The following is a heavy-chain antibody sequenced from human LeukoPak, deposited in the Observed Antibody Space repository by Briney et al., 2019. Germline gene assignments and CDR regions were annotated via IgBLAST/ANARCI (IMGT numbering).Heavy chain of an antibody. CDR2: IRSDGIST. CDR3: ARGPGGWFDP. V-gene: IGHV3-74*01. J-gene: IGHJ5*02. CDR1: GFTFSSYW. D-gene: IGHD3-10*01. Sequence: GGSLRLSCAASGFTFSSYWMHWVRQAPGKGLVWVSRIRSDGISTSYADSVKGRFAISRDNAKNTLYLQMNSLRAEDTAVYYCARGPGGWFDPWGQGTLVTVST.